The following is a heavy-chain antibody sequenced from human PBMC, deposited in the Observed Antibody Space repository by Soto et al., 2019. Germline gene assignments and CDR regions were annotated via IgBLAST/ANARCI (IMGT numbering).Heavy chain of an antibody. J-gene: IGHJ4*02. V-gene: IGHV1-18*01. D-gene: IGHD3-22*01. CDR1: GYTFTSYG. CDR3: ARFLLGYYDSSGYPDY. CDR2: ISAYNGNT. Sequence: ASVKVSCKAPGYTFTSYGISWVRQAPGQGLEWMGWISAYNGNTNYAQKLQGRVTMTTDTSTSTAYMELRSLRSDDTAVYYCARFLLGYYDSSGYPDYWGQGTLVTVSS.